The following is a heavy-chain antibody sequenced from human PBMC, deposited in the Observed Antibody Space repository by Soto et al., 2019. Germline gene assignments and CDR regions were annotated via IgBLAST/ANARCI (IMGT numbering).Heavy chain of an antibody. CDR2: ISSRSDI. Sequence: GGSLRLSCVACGFTFSTYSINWVRQAPGKGLEWVSSISSRSDIYYADSVKGRFTISRDNAKNSVSLQMNSLRAEDTAVYYCEREYTAWPLAYGLDVWGQGTTVTVSS. J-gene: IGHJ6*02. V-gene: IGHV3-21*01. D-gene: IGHD2-2*02. CDR3: EREYTAWPLAYGLDV. CDR1: GFTFSTYS.